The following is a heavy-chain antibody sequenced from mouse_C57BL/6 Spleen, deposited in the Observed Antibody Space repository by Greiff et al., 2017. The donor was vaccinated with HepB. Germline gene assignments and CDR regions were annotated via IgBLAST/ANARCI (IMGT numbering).Heavy chain of an antibody. CDR2: ISGGGGNT. V-gene: IGHV5-9*01. CDR1: GFTFSSYT. D-gene: IGHD2-4*01. Sequence: EVKLVESGGGLVKPGGSLKLSCAASGFTFSSYTMSWVRQTPEKRLEWVATISGGGGNTYYPDSVKGRFTISRDNAKNTLYLQMSSLRSEDTALYYCARLYYDYVLFAYWGQGTLVTVSA. J-gene: IGHJ3*01. CDR3: ARLYYDYVLFAY.